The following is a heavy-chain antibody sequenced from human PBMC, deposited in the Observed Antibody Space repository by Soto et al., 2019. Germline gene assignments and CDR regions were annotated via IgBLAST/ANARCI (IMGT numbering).Heavy chain of an antibody. CDR1: GCSVSSGSYY. D-gene: IGHD1-26*01. J-gene: IGHJ3*02. V-gene: IGHV4-61*01. CDR2: IYYSGST. Sequence: QVQLQESGPGLVKPSETLSLTCTVSGCSVSSGSYYWSWILQPPGKGLEWIGYIYYSGSTNYNPSLKSRVTISVDTSKNQFSLKLSSVTDADTAVYYCASVGGSYSDAFDIWGQGTMVTVSS. CDR3: ASVGGSYSDAFDI.